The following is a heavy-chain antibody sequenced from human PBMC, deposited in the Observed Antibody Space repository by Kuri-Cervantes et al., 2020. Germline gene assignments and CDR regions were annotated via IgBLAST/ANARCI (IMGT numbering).Heavy chain of an antibody. CDR1: GFTVSSNY. D-gene: IGHD3-22*01. V-gene: IGHV3-30*18. CDR3: AKARGYYYDSSGD. J-gene: IGHJ3*01. Sequence: GESLKISCAASGFTVSSNYMSWVRQAPGKGLEWVAVISYDGSNKYYADSVKGRFTISRDNSKNTLYLQMNSLRAEDTAVYYCAKARGYYYDSSGDWGQGTMVTVSS. CDR2: ISYDGSNK.